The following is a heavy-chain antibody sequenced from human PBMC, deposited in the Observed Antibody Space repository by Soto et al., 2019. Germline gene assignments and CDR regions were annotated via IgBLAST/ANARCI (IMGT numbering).Heavy chain of an antibody. CDR2: INPNSGGT. CDR1: GSTFSGYY. J-gene: IGHJ3*02. Sequence: ASVKGSWKAAGSTFSGYYMHCGLQAPGQGLEWMGWINPNSGGTNYAQKFQGWVTMTRDTSISTAYMELSRLRSDDTAVYYCARGRCSGGSCYDDAFDIWGQGTMVTVSS. D-gene: IGHD2-15*01. V-gene: IGHV1-2*04. CDR3: ARGRCSGGSCYDDAFDI.